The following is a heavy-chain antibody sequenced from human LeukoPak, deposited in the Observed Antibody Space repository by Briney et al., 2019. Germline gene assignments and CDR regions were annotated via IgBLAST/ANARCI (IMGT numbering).Heavy chain of an antibody. CDR2: INPNSGDT. Sequence: ASVKVSCKASGYTFTDYYIHCVRQAPGQGLEWMGWINPNSGDTNYAQKFQGRVTMTSGTSISTAYMELSSLRSDDTAIYYCARRPHSSGWSSSITLFEHWGQGTLVTVSS. CDR3: ARRPHSSGWSSSITLFEH. D-gene: IGHD6-19*01. J-gene: IGHJ4*02. CDR1: GYTFTDYY. V-gene: IGHV1-2*02.